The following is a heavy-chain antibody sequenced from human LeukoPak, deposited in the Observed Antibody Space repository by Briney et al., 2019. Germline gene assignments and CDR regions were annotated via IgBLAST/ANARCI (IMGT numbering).Heavy chain of an antibody. J-gene: IGHJ4*02. CDR2: IRYDGSNK. CDR3: AISRDGYNCPFDY. V-gene: IGHV3-30*02. CDR1: GFTFSSYG. Sequence: PGGSLRLSCAASGFTFSSYGMHWVRQAPGKGLEWVAFIRYDGSNKYYADSVKGRFTISRDNAKNSLYLQMNSLRAEDTAVYYCAISRDGYNCPFDYWGQGTLVTVSS. D-gene: IGHD5-24*01.